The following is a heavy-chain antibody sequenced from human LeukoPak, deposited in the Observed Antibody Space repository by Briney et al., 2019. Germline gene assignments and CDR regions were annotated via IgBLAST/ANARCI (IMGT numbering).Heavy chain of an antibody. J-gene: IGHJ4*02. D-gene: IGHD3-10*01. Sequence: SVKVSCKASGGTFSSYAISWVRQAPGQGLEWMGGIIPIFGTANYAQKFQGRVTITADESTSTAYMELSSLRSEDTAVYYCARHYGWGSYSPNYYFDYWGQGTLVTVSS. V-gene: IGHV1-69*13. CDR1: GGTFSSYA. CDR3: ARHYGWGSYSPNYYFDY. CDR2: IIPIFGTA.